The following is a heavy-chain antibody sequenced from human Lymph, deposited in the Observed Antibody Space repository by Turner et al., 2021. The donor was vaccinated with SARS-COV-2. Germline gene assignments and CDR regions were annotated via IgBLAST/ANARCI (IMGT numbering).Heavy chain of an antibody. CDR1: AGPFRSYA. CDR3: ARNIGYDNSGYYYDY. V-gene: IGHV1-69*01. D-gene: IGHD3-22*01. J-gene: IGHJ4*02. Sequence: QVQLVQSGAEVTKPGSSVMVSCKASAGPFRSYAISWVRQAPGQGREGMGGSIAIFGTAKNAEKFRGRVTITADESTNTAYMELSSMKAEEKAVFYCARNIGYDNSGYYYDYWGQGTLVTVSS. CDR2: SIAIFGTA.